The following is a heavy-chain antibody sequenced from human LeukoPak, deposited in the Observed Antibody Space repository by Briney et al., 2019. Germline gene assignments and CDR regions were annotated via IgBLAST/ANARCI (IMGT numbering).Heavy chain of an antibody. CDR2: IIPIFGTA. CDR1: GGTFSSYA. V-gene: IGHV1-69*13. Sequence: GASVKVSCKASGGTFSSYAISWVRQAPGQGLEWMGGIIPIFGTANYAQKFQGRVTITADESTSTAYMELRSLRSDDTAVYYCARVRSGWYWEYYYYYGMDVWGQGTTVTVSS. CDR3: ARVRSGWYWEYYYYYGMDV. D-gene: IGHD6-19*01. J-gene: IGHJ6*02.